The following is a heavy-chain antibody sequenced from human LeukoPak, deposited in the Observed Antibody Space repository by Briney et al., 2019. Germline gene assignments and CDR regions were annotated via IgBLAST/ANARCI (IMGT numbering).Heavy chain of an antibody. CDR3: AKSNYDAYSPSDY. Sequence: PGGSLRHSCAASGFTFSSYAMSWVRQAPGKGLEWVSSINGRGGSTYYADSVKGRFTVSRDSSKNTLYLQMNSLRAGDTAVDYCAKSNYDAYSPSDYWGQGPLVTVSP. CDR1: GFTFSSYA. D-gene: IGHD4-17*01. CDR2: INGRGGST. J-gene: IGHJ4*02. V-gene: IGHV3-23*01.